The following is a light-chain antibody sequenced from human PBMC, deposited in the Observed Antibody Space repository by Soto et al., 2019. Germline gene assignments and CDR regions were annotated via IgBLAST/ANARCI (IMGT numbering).Light chain of an antibody. J-gene: IGKJ4*01. Sequence: DIQMTQSPSSLSASVGDRVTITCQASQDISNYLNWYQQKPGKAPKLLIYDASNLETGVPSRFSGSGSGTDFTFTISSLQPEDIATYYCQQYDNRPLTFGGGNKVGIK. CDR1: QDISNY. CDR2: DAS. CDR3: QQYDNRPLT. V-gene: IGKV1-33*01.